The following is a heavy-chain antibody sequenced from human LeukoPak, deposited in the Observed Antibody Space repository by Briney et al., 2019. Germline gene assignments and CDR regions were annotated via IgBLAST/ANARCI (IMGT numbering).Heavy chain of an antibody. V-gene: IGHV4-34*01. CDR2: INHSGST. D-gene: IGHD4-23*01. J-gene: IGHJ4*02. CDR1: GGSFSRCF. Sequence: SETLSLTCAVYGGSFSRCFWSWIRQAPGEGLEWIGEINHSGSTNYNPSLKSRVTISVDTSKNQFSVKLSSVTAADTAVYYCARGRPRVYSGRYFDYWGQGALVTVSA. CDR3: ARGRPRVYSGRYFDY.